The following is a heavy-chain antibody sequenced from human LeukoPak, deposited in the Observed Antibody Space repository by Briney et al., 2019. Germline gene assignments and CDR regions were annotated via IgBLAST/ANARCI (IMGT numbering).Heavy chain of an antibody. V-gene: IGHV5-51*01. J-gene: IGHJ5*02. CDR1: GYSFTSYW. D-gene: IGHD3-3*01. Sequence: GESLKISCKGSGYSFTSYWIGWVRQMPGKGLEWMGIIYPGDSDTRYSPSFQGQVTISADKSISTAYLQWSSLKASDTAMYYCAGSPIYDFWSGCHTPRWFDPWGQGTLVTVSS. CDR3: AGSPIYDFWSGCHTPRWFDP. CDR2: IYPGDSDT.